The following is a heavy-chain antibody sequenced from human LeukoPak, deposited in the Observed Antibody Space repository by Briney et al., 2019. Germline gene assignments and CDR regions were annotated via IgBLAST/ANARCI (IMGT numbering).Heavy chain of an antibody. V-gene: IGHV4-34*01. CDR1: GGSFSGYY. Sequence: PSETLSLTCAVYGGSFSGYYWSWIRQPPGKGLEWIGEINHSGSTNYNPSLKSRVTMSVDTSKNQFSLKLSSATAADTAVYYCARAVYDSSGRYFDYWGQGTLVTVSS. J-gene: IGHJ4*02. CDR2: INHSGST. CDR3: ARAVYDSSGRYFDY. D-gene: IGHD3-22*01.